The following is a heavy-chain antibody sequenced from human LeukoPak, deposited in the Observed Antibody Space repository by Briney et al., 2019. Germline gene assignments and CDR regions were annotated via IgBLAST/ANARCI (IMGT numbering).Heavy chain of an antibody. CDR2: INHSGST. V-gene: IGHV4-34*01. CDR1: GGSFSGYY. D-gene: IGHD3-10*01. CDR3: ARLGSDGGHFDY. J-gene: IGHJ4*02. Sequence: PSETLSLTCAVYGGSFSGYYWSWIRQPPGKGLEWIGEINHSGSTNYNPSLKSRVTISVDTSKNQFSLKLSSVTAADTAVYYCARLGSDGGHFDYWGLGTLVTVSS.